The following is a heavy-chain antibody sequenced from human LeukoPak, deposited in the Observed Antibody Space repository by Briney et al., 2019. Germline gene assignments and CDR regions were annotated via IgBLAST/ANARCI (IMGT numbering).Heavy chain of an antibody. CDR2: IYSGGST. CDR3: ASTSGKYSSSSGVDY. D-gene: IGHD6-6*01. V-gene: IGHV3-66*01. J-gene: IGHJ4*02. CDR1: GFTVSSNY. Sequence: GGSLRLSCAASGFTVSSNYMSWVRQAPGEGLEWVSVIYSGGSTYYADSAKGRFTISRDNSKNTLYLQMNSLRAEDTAVYYCASTSGKYSSSSGVDYWGQGTLVTVSS.